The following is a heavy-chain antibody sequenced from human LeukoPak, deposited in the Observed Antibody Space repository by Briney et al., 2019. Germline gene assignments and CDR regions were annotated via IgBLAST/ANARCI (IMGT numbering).Heavy chain of an antibody. J-gene: IGHJ4*02. CDR1: GYIFSNYW. Sequence: PGESLKISCKGSGYIFSNYWIGWVRQMPGKGLEWMGIIYAADSDTKYSPSFQGQVTISADKSINTAYLQWSSLKASDTAMYYCASLSYYDSWSGFDYWGQGTLVTVSS. CDR2: IYAADSDT. D-gene: IGHD3-3*01. V-gene: IGHV5-51*01. CDR3: ASLSYYDSWSGFDY.